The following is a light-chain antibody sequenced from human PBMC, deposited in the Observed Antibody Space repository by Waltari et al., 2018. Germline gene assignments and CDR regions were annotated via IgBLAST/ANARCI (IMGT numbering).Light chain of an antibody. CDR2: GVA. J-gene: IGLJ3*02. V-gene: IGLV2-14*03. CDR3: TSYTSSSTWV. CDR1: SSDVGAYNH. Sequence: QSALTQPASVSGFPGQSITISCTGASSDVGAYNHVSWYQQHPGKAPKLMIYGVANRPPGVSNRFSGSKSGNTASLTISGLQAEDEADYYCTSYTSSSTWVFGGGTKLTVL.